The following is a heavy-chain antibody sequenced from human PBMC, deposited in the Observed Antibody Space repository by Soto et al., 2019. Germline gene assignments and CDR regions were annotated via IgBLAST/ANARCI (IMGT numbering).Heavy chain of an antibody. D-gene: IGHD2-2*01. J-gene: IGHJ4*02. Sequence: ASVKVSCKASGGTFSIYAISWVRQAPGQGLEWMGWIIPIFGTANYAQKFQGRVTITADESTSTAYMELSSLRSEDTAVYYCAREKWAMTNFDYWGQGTLVTVSA. CDR2: IIPIFGTA. CDR3: AREKWAMTNFDY. CDR1: GGTFSIYA. V-gene: IGHV1-69*13.